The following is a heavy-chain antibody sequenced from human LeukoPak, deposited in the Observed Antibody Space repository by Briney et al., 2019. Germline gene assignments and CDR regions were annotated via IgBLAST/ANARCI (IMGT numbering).Heavy chain of an antibody. V-gene: IGHV1-18*01. Sequence: GASVKVSCKASGYTFTSYDISWVRQAPGQGLEWMGWISAYNGNTNYAQKLQGRVTMTTDTSTSTAYMELRSLRSEDTAVYYCAREAGSSWYLYYFDYWGQGTLVTVSS. J-gene: IGHJ4*02. CDR1: GYTFTSYD. D-gene: IGHD6-13*01. CDR3: AREAGSSWYLYYFDY. CDR2: ISAYNGNT.